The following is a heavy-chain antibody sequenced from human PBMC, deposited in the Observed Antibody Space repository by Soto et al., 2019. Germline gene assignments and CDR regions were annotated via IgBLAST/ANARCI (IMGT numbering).Heavy chain of an antibody. CDR2: INAGNGNT. J-gene: IGHJ4*02. CDR1: GYTFTSYA. Sequence: ASVKVSCKAPGYTFTSYAMHWVRPAPGQRLERMGWINAGNGNTKYSQKFQGRVTITRDTSASTAYMELSSLRSEDTAVYYCARVYYYDSSGYHIPRFDYRAQGTLVTVSS. D-gene: IGHD3-22*01. V-gene: IGHV1-3*01. CDR3: ARVYYYDSSGYHIPRFDY.